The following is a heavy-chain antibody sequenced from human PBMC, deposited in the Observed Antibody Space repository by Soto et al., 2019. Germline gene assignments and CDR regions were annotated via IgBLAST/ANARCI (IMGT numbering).Heavy chain of an antibody. CDR2: ISSSSSYI. Sequence: EVQLVESGGGLVKPGGSLRLSCAASGFTFSSYSMNWVRQAPGKGLEWVSSISSSSSYIYYADSVKGRFTISRDNAKNSMDLQMNSLRAEDTAVYYCARDPGNDAFDIWGQGTMVTVSS. CDR3: ARDPGNDAFDI. CDR1: GFTFSSYS. J-gene: IGHJ3*02. V-gene: IGHV3-21*01.